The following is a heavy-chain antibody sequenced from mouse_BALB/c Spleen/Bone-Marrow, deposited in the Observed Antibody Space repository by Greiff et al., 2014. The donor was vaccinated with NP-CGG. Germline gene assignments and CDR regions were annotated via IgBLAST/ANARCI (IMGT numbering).Heavy chain of an antibody. CDR3: ARPKGFALDY. J-gene: IGHJ2*01. Sequence: QVQLKESGAELASPGASVKMSCKASGYTFTDYTIQWVKQRPGQGLEWIGYVNPRSGYANYNQKFKDKATLIADKSSSTAFMQLSSLTSEDSAVYYCARPKGFALDYWGQGTALTVSS. V-gene: IGHV1-4*01. CDR2: VNPRSGYA. CDR1: GYTFTDYT.